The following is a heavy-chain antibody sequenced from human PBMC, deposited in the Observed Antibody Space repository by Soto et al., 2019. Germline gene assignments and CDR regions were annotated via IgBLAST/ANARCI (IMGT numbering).Heavy chain of an antibody. CDR2: INDSGGRT. Sequence: GGSLRLSCAASGFTFSSYAMSWVRQAPGKGLEWVSTINDSGGRTYYADSVKGRHTISRENSKNTLYLQMSSLRSEDTAVYYCCSLDYGQWYWGQGTLVTVSS. CDR1: GFTFSSYA. CDR3: CSLDYGQWY. J-gene: IGHJ4*02. D-gene: IGHD3-10*01. V-gene: IGHV3-23*01.